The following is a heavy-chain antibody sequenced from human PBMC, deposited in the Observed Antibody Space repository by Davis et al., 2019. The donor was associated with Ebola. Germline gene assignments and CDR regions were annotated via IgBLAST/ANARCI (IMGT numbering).Heavy chain of an antibody. CDR3: ARITVGPEMKYYDFWSGQLHDAFDV. Sequence: GESLKISCAASGFVFSSYVMSWVRRAPGKGLEWVSTLGLSADTYYADSVKGRFTISRDNSKNTLYLQMNSLRAEDTAVYYCARITVGPEMKYYDFWSGQLHDAFDVWGQGTMVTVSS. V-gene: IGHV3-23*01. CDR1: GFVFSSYV. J-gene: IGHJ3*01. D-gene: IGHD3-3*01. CDR2: LGLSADT.